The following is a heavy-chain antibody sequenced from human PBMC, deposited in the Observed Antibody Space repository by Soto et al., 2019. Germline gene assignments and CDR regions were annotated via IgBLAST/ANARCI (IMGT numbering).Heavy chain of an antibody. V-gene: IGHV1-2*04. Sequence: ASVKVSCKASGYTFTGYYMHWVRQAPGQGLEWIGWINPNSGGTNYAQKFQGWVTMTRDTSIITAYLQWNSLKASDTAMYFCARNKGYCSSTSCYGMDVWGQGATVTVSS. CDR1: GYTFTGYY. J-gene: IGHJ6*02. D-gene: IGHD2-2*01. CDR3: ARNKGYCSSTSCYGMDV. CDR2: INPNSGGT.